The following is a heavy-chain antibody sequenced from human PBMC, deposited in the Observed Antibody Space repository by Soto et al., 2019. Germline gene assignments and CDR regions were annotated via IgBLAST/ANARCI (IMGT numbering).Heavy chain of an antibody. J-gene: IGHJ5*02. CDR2: IIPIFGTA. V-gene: IGHV1-69*12. CDR1: GGTFSSYA. D-gene: IGHD2-2*01. Sequence: QVQLVQSGAEVKKPGSSVKVSCKASGGTFSSYAISWVRQAPGQGLEWMGGIIPIFGTANYAQKFQGRVXIXAXXSTSTDYRELSSLRCEDTAVYYCASARHPADGFDPWGQGTLVTVSS. CDR3: ASARHPADGFDP.